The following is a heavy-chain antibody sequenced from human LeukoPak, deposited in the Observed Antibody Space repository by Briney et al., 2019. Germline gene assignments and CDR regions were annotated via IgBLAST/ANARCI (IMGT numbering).Heavy chain of an antibody. J-gene: IGHJ5*02. Sequence: ASVKVSCKSSGYTFTSYYMHWVRQAPGQGLEWMGIINPSGGSTSNAQKFQGRVTMTSDTSTSTVYMELSSLRSEDTAVYYCARDAVLRFLDHHGWFDPWGQGTLVTVSS. D-gene: IGHD3-3*01. V-gene: IGHV1-46*01. CDR2: INPSGGST. CDR3: ARDAVLRFLDHHGWFDP. CDR1: GYTFTSYY.